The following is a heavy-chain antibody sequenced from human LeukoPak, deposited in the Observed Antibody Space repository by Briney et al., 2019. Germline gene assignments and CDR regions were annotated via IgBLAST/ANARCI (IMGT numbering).Heavy chain of an antibody. CDR3: ARSVFDGGYGPWDAFDI. J-gene: IGHJ3*02. D-gene: IGHD5-12*01. Sequence: PGGSLRLSCAASGFAVSSNYMTWVRQAPGKGLEWVSVIYSGDNTDYVDSVKGRFTISRDNSKNTLYLQMNSLRAEDTAVYYCARSVFDGGYGPWDAFDIWGQGTMVTVSS. V-gene: IGHV3-53*01. CDR1: GFAVSSNY. CDR2: IYSGDNT.